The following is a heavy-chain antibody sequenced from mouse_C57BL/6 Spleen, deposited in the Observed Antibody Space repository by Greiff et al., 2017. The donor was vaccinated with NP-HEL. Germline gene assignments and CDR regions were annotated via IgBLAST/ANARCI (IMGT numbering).Heavy chain of an antibody. V-gene: IGHV5-4*03. CDR1: GFTFSSYA. J-gene: IGHJ1*03. Sequence: EVMLVESGGGLVKPGGSLKLSCAASGFTFSSYAMSWVRQTPEKRLEWVATISDGGSYAYYPDPVTGRFPISRDNAKNNLYLQVSHLKSEDTAMYYGARGGGYDYDDWYFDVWGTGTTVTVSS. D-gene: IGHD2-4*01. CDR2: ISDGGSYA. CDR3: ARGGGYDYDDWYFDV.